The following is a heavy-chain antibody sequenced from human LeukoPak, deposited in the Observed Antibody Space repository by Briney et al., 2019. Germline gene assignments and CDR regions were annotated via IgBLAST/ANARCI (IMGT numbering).Heavy chain of an antibody. CDR3: ARGLSSSFDY. Sequence: ASVKVSCKASGYTFTNYYIHWVRQAPGQGLEWMGIINPGGRSTSYAQKFQGRVTMTRDTSTSTVYMELSSLRSEDTAVYYCARGLSSSFDYWGQGTLVTVSS. CDR1: GYTFTNYY. D-gene: IGHD6-13*01. J-gene: IGHJ4*02. CDR2: INPGGRST. V-gene: IGHV1-46*01.